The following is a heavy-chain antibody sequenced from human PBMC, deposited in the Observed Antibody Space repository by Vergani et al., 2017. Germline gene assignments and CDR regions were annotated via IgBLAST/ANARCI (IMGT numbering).Heavy chain of an antibody. D-gene: IGHD3-10*01. J-gene: IGHJ5*02. Sequence: EVQLVESGGGLVKPGGSLRLSCAASGFTFSSYSMNWVRQAPGKGLEWVSSISSSSSYIYYADSVKGRFTISRDTSKNTLHLQINNLRVEDTAVYYCARGNYYGSGTYVDPWGKGTLVTVSS. V-gene: IGHV3-21*01. CDR3: ARGNYYGSGTYVDP. CDR2: ISSSSSYI. CDR1: GFTFSSYS.